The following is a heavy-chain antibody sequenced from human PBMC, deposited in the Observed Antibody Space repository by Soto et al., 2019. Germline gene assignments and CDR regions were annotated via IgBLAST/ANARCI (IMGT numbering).Heavy chain of an antibody. J-gene: IGHJ6*02. D-gene: IGHD3-10*01. V-gene: IGHV4-34*01. Sequence: PSETLSLTCAVYGGSFSGYYWSWIRQPPGKGLEWIGEINHSGSTNYNPSLKSRVTISVDTSKNQFSLKLSSVTAADTAVYYCARGHTGILRYYYYYGMDVWGQGTTVTVSS. CDR1: GGSFSGYY. CDR2: INHSGST. CDR3: ARGHTGILRYYYYYGMDV.